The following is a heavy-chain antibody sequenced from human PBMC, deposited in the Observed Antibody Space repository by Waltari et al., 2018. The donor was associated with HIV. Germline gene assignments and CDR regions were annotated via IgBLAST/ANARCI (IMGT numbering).Heavy chain of an antibody. D-gene: IGHD3-9*01. J-gene: IGHJ5*02. CDR1: GGTFSSYA. CDR3: AREDDILTGYSVKNWFDP. CDR2: TIPIVGTA. V-gene: IGHV1-69*01. Sequence: QVQLVQSGAEVKKPGSSVKVSCKASGGTFSSYAISWVRQAPGQGLEWMGGTIPIVGTANYAQKFQGRVTITADEATSTAYMELSSLRSEDTAVYYCAREDDILTGYSVKNWFDPWGQGTLVTVSS.